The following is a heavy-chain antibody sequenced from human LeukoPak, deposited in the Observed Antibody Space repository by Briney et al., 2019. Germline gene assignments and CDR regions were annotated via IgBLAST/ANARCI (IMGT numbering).Heavy chain of an antibody. D-gene: IGHD3-9*01. J-gene: IGHJ6*02. Sequence: TGGSLSLSCAASGFTFSDYNMNWVRQAPGKGLEWVSYITDSGNTIHYADSVKGRFTISRDNAKNSLYLQMNSLRAEDTAVYYCARSIGLTGGGVDVWGQGTTVTVSS. V-gene: IGHV3-11*01. CDR1: GFTFSDYN. CDR3: ARSIGLTGGGVDV. CDR2: ITDSGNTI.